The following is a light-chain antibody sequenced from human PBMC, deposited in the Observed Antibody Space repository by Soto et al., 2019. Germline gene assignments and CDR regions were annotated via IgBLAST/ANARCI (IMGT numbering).Light chain of an antibody. V-gene: IGLV2-23*01. Sequence: QSVLTQPSSVSASHGQSITISCTGTSSDIGSYNFVSWYQQHPGKAPKLMIYEGSKRPSGISDRFPGSKSGNTASLTISGLQAEDEADYFCFSYAGSSTYVFGTGTKVTVL. J-gene: IGLJ1*01. CDR1: SSDIGSYNF. CDR3: FSYAGSSTYV. CDR2: EGS.